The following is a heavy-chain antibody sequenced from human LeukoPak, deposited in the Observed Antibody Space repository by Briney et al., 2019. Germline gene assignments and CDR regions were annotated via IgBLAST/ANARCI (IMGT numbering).Heavy chain of an antibody. D-gene: IGHD2-2*01. CDR2: IRFDGSNQ. Sequence: GGSLRLSCAASGFIFNSYGMQWVRQAPDKALEWVAFIRFDGSNQYYADSVKGRFTISRDNSKNTLSLQMNSLRVEDTAMYYCARGGCSSTSCPQGFDYWGQGTLVTVSS. CDR1: GFIFNSYG. J-gene: IGHJ4*02. V-gene: IGHV3-30*02. CDR3: ARGGCSSTSCPQGFDY.